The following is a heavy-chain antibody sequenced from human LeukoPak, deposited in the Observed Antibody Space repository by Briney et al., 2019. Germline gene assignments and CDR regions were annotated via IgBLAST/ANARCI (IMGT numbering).Heavy chain of an antibody. D-gene: IGHD2/OR15-2a*01. CDR3: ARVLVKTRGNYFHDDY. J-gene: IGHJ4*02. CDR2: ISAYDDKR. V-gene: IGHV1-18*01. Sequence: ASVKVSCKDSGYTFTSYGISWARQAPGQGLEWMGWISAYDDKRNSVQRFQDRIAITTDTSTSTSYLELRNLRSDDTAVYYCARVLVKTRGNYFHDDYWGQGTLVTVSS. CDR1: GYTFTSYG.